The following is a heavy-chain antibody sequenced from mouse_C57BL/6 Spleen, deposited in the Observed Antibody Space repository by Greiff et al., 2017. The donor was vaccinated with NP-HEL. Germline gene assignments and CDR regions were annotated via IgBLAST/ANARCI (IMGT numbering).Heavy chain of an antibody. Sequence: VQLQQPGAELVRPGTSVKLSCKASGYTFTSYWMHWVKQRPGQGLEWIGVIDPSDSYTNYNQKFKGKATLTVDTSSSTAYMQLSSLTSEDSAVYYCARRGLYYDYDYYAMDYWGQGTSVTVSS. V-gene: IGHV1-59*01. D-gene: IGHD2-4*01. CDR2: IDPSDSYT. CDR3: ARRGLYYDYDYYAMDY. CDR1: GYTFTSYW. J-gene: IGHJ4*01.